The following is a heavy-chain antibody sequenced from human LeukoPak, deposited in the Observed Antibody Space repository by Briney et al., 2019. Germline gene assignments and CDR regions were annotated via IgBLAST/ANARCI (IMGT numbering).Heavy chain of an antibody. CDR3: ATGYGSGSNDY. V-gene: IGHV1-8*01. J-gene: IGHJ4*02. CDR1: VYTFTSYD. CDR2: MNPNSGNT. D-gene: IGHD3-10*01. Sequence: ASVTVSFKSSVYTFTSYDINWVRQAPGQGLEWMGWMNPNSGNTGYAQKFQGRVTMTRNTSISTAYMELSSLRSEDTAVYYCATGYGSGSNDYWGQGTLVTVSS.